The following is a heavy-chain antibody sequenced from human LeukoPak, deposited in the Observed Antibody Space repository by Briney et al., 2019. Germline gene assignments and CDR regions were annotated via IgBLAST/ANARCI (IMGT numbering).Heavy chain of an antibody. J-gene: IGHJ4*02. Sequence: GGTVRLSCAASGFTFSSYGMSWVRQAPGKGLEWGSGISGSGGTTYYADSVKGRFTISRDNSKNTLYLQMNSLRAEDTALYHCARDNSGWYYFDYWGQGTLVTVSS. CDR1: GFTFSSYG. CDR3: ARDNSGWYYFDY. V-gene: IGHV3-23*01. CDR2: ISGSGGTT. D-gene: IGHD6-19*01.